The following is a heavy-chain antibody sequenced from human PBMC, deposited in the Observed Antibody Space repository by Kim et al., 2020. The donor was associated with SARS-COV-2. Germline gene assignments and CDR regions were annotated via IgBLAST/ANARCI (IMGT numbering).Heavy chain of an antibody. CDR3: ARDRTQYYYDRSGYSPHYMDV. Sequence: GGSLRLSCAASGFTFSSYSMNWVRQAPGKGLEWVSSISSSSSYIYYADSVKGRFTISRDNAKNSLYLQMSSLRDEDTAVYYCARDRTQYYYDRSGYSPHYMDVWGKGTTVTVSS. CDR1: GFTFSSYS. V-gene: IGHV3-21*01. CDR2: ISSSSSYI. J-gene: IGHJ6*03. D-gene: IGHD3-22*01.